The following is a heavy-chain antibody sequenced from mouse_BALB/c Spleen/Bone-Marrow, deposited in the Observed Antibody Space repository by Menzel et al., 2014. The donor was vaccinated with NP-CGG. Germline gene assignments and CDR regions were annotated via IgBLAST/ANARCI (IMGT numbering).Heavy chain of an antibody. V-gene: IGHV14-3*02. CDR2: IDPANGNT. CDR1: GFNIKDTY. J-gene: IGHJ3*01. Sequence: VQLQQSGAELVKPGASVKLSCTASGFNIKDTYMHWVRQRPEQGLEWIGRIDPANGNTKYDPKFQGKATITADTSSNTACLQLSSLTSEDTAVYYCASYYYGRSSFTYWGQGTLVTVSA. CDR3: ASYYYGRSSFTY. D-gene: IGHD1-1*01.